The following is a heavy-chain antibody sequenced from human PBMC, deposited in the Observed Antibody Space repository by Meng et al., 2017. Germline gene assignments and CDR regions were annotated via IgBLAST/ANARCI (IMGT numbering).Heavy chain of an antibody. CDR2: IIPILGIA. D-gene: IGHD3-22*01. J-gene: IGHJ4*02. CDR1: GGTFSSYT. V-gene: IGHV1-69*02. CDR3: ARSPGGSNYYDSSGYSY. Sequence: SVKVSCKASGGTFSSYTISWVRQAPGQGLEWMGRIIPILGIANYAQKFQGRVTITADKSTSTAYMELSSLRSEDTAGYYCARSPGGSNYYDSSGYSYWGQGTLVTVSS.